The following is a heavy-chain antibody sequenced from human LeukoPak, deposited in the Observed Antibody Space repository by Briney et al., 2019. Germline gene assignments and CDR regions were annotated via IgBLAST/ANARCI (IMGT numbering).Heavy chain of an antibody. D-gene: IGHD3-22*01. CDR1: GFTFSSYS. CDR3: AKDSPDSMIVVVITSSFDY. V-gene: IGHV3-48*01. CDR2: ISSSISTI. Sequence: GGSLRLSCAASGFTFSSYSMSWVRQAPGKGLEWVSYISSSISTIYYAGSVKGRFTISRDNAKNTLYLQMNSLRAEDTAVYYCAKDSPDSMIVVVITSSFDYWGQGTLVTVSS. J-gene: IGHJ4*02.